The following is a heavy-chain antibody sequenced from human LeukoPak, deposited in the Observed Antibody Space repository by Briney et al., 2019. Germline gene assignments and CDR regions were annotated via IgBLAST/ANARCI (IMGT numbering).Heavy chain of an antibody. CDR1: GYTFTDYY. CDR2: ISPKSGGT. J-gene: IGHJ4*02. Sequence: ASVKVSFKASGYTFTDYYLHWMRQAPGQGPEWLAWISPKSGGTNFAQKFQGRVTLTSDTSIGTAFMELTRLRSDDTAVYYCARGRDSGSRTYYFDLWGQGTSVTVS. D-gene: IGHD1-26*01. V-gene: IGHV1-2*02. CDR3: ARGRDSGSRTYYFDL.